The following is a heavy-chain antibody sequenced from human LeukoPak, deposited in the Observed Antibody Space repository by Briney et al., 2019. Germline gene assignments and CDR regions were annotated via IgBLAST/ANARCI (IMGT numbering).Heavy chain of an antibody. V-gene: IGHV3-21*01. D-gene: IGHD3-22*01. Sequence: PGGSLRLSCAASGFTFSSYSMNWVRQAPGKGLEWVSSISSSSSYIYYADSVKGRFTISRDNAKNTLYLQMNSLRAEDTAVYYCARGDSLLVDSSSYFRDAFDVWGQGTMVTVSS. J-gene: IGHJ3*01. CDR3: ARGDSLLVDSSSYFRDAFDV. CDR2: ISSSSSYI. CDR1: GFTFSSYS.